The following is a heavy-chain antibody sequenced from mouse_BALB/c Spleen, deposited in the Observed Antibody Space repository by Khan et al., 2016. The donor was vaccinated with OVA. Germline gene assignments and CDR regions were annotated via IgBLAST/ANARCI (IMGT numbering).Heavy chain of an antibody. D-gene: IGHD1-1*01. CDR3: ARNYYPDEDLAF. CDR2: IWSGGST. CDR1: GFSLTTYG. J-gene: IGHJ1*01. Sequence: QVQLQQSGPGLVPPSQSLSITCTVSGFSLTTYGVHWVRQSPGKGLEWLGVIWSGGSTDYNAAFMSRLSISKDNSKSQVFFKMNSLQTNDTAIYSSARNYYPDEDLAFWGAGTTVTVSA. V-gene: IGHV2-2*02.